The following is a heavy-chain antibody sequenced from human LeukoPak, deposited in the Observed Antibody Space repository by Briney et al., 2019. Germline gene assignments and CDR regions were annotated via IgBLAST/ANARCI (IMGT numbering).Heavy chain of an antibody. CDR1: GGSVSSGSYY. CDR3: ARDGIGIAVAGTN. J-gene: IGHJ4*02. CDR2: IYYSGST. Sequence: PETLSLTCTVSGGSVSSGSYYWSWIRQPPGKGLEWIGYIYYSGSTNYNPSLKSRVTISVDTSKNQFPLKLSSVTAADTAVYYCARDGIGIAVAGTNWGQGTLVTVSS. V-gene: IGHV4-61*01. D-gene: IGHD6-19*01.